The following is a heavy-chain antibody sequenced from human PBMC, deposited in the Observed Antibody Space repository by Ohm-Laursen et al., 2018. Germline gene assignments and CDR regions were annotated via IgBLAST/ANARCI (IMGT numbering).Heavy chain of an antibody. D-gene: IGHD2/OR15-2a*01. J-gene: IGHJ5*02. CDR2: IKSKAAGETR. V-gene: IGHV3-15*01. CDR1: GFTFDDHY. CDR3: STDHFS. Sequence: GSLRLSCAASGFTFDDHYMDWVRQAPGKGLEYVGRIKSKAAGETREYAEPVKGRFTILRDDPKNTLSLQMNSLKTEDTGVYYCSTDHFSWGQGTLVTVSS.